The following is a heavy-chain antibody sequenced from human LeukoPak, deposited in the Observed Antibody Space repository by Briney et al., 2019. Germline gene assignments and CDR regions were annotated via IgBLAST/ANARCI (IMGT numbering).Heavy chain of an antibody. V-gene: IGHV3-64*01. CDR1: GFTFSSSA. CDR3: ARGSAAGGLDY. D-gene: IGHD6-13*01. J-gene: IGHJ4*02. Sequence: PGGSLRLSCAASGFTFSSSAMHWVRQAPGKGLEYVSAISSNGGTTYYANSVKGRFTISRDNSKKTLYLQMGSLRAEDMAFYFCARGSAAGGLDYWGQGTLVTVSS. CDR2: ISSNGGTT.